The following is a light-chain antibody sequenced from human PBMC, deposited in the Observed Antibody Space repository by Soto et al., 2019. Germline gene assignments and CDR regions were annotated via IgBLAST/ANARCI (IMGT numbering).Light chain of an antibody. CDR3: ETWDSNTAV. Sequence: QSVLTQSSSASASLGSSVKLTCTLSSGHSSYIIAWHQQQPGKAPRYLMKLEGSGSYNKGSGVPDRFSGSSSGADRYLTIPNLQFEDEADYYCETWDSNTAVFGGGTQLTVL. J-gene: IGLJ7*01. CDR2: LEGSGSY. CDR1: SGHSSYI. V-gene: IGLV4-60*02.